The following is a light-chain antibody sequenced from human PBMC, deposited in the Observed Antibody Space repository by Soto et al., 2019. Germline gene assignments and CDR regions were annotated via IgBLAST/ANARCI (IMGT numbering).Light chain of an antibody. CDR1: QSIGSY. Sequence: DIQMTQSPSSLSASVGDRVTITCRASQSIGSYLHWYQQKPRTAPKLLIYAATTLQSGVPSRFSGSGSGTAFTLTISRLQPEDFATYYCQQSYSYVCTFGQGTKLEIK. CDR3: QQSYSYVCT. CDR2: AAT. V-gene: IGKV1-39*01. J-gene: IGKJ2*02.